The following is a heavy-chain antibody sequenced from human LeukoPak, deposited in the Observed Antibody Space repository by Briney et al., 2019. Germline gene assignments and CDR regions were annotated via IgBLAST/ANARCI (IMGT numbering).Heavy chain of an antibody. CDR1: GGSISSYY. V-gene: IGHV4-59*01. CDR3: ARCLSGYAVD. Sequence: KASETLFLTCTVSGGSISSYYWSWIRQPPGKGLEWIGYIYYSGSTNYNPSLKSRVTISVDTSKNQFSLKLSSVTAADTAVYYCARCLSGYAVDWGQGTLVTVSS. CDR2: IYYSGST. J-gene: IGHJ4*02. D-gene: IGHD5-12*01.